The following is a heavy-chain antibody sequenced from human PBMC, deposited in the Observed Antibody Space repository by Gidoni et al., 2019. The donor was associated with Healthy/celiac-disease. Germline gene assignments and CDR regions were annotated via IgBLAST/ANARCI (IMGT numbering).Heavy chain of an antibody. CDR2: ISGSGGST. J-gene: IGHJ4*02. V-gene: IGHV3-23*01. Sequence: EVQLLESGGGLVQPGGSLRLSCVASGFTFSSSAMSWVRQAPGKGLEWVSAISGSGGSTYYADSVKGRFTSSRDNSKNTLYLQMNSLRAEDTAVYYCAKSHLSGPYYFDYWGQGTLVTVSS. D-gene: IGHD6-19*01. CDR1: GFTFSSSA. CDR3: AKSHLSGPYYFDY.